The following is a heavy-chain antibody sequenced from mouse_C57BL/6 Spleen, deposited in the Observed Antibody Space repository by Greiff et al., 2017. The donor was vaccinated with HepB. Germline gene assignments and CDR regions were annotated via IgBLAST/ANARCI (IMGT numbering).Heavy chain of an antibody. CDR3: ARSVISLPPYYFGC. D-gene: IGHD6-2*01. V-gene: IGHV1-52*01. CDR2: IDPSDSET. CDR1: GYTFTSYW. Sequence: QVQLQQPGAELVRPGSSVKLSCKASGYTFTSYWMHWVKQRPIQGLEWIGNIDPSDSETNYNQKFKDKATLTVDKSSSTAYMQLSSLTSEDSAFFYCARSVISLPPYYFGCWGQGTTLTVSS. J-gene: IGHJ2*01.